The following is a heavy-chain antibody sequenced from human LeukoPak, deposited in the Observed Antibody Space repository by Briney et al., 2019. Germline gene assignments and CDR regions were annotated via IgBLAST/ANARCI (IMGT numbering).Heavy chain of an antibody. V-gene: IGHV3-30*03. CDR2: ISYDGSNK. J-gene: IGHJ4*02. D-gene: IGHD3-22*01. Sequence: PGRSLRLSCAASGFTFSSYGMHWVRQAPGKGLEWVAVISYDGSNKYFADSVKGRFTIPRDNSKNTLYLQMNSLRAEDTAAYYCATQDGYDNSGHYGYWGQGTLVTVSS. CDR1: GFTFSSYG. CDR3: ATQDGYDNSGHYGY.